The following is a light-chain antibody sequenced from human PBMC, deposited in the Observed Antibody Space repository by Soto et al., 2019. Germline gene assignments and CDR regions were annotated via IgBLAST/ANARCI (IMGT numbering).Light chain of an antibody. CDR2: DAT. J-gene: IGKJ1*01. CDR3: QQRRSWPRA. Sequence: IVLAHSPGTLSFSRGEIATLSFGASQSVGSYLAWFQQKPGQAPRLLIYDATNRATGIPARFNGSGSGTDFTLTISSLEPEDFAVYYYQQRRSWPRAFGQGTKVDIK. V-gene: IGKV3-11*01. CDR1: QSVGSY.